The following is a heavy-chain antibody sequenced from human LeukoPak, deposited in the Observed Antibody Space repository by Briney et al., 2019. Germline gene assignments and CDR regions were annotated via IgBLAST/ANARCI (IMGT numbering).Heavy chain of an antibody. CDR3: TRESTFCASTSCYRPEDY. D-gene: IGHD2-2*01. CDR1: GFTFSNYW. J-gene: IGHJ4*02. V-gene: IGHV3-74*01. Sequence: PGGSLRLSCAASGFTFSNYWMHWVRQAPGKGLLCVPRINPDGSSTTYAESVKGRFTMSRDNAKNTLYLQMDSLRAEDTAVYYCTRESTFCASTSCYRPEDYWGQGTLVTVSS. CDR2: INPDGSST.